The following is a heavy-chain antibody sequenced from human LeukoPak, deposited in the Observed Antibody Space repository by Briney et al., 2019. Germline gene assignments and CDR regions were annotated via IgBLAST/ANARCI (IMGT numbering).Heavy chain of an antibody. Sequence: PSQTLSLTCAVSGGSISSGGYSWSWIRQPPGKGLEWIGYIYHSGSTYHNPSLKSRVTISVDRSKNQFSLELNSVTAADTVVYYCARGYCSSGTCPSFDYWGQGTLVTVSS. CDR1: GGSISSGGYS. J-gene: IGHJ4*02. CDR3: ARGYCSSGTCPSFDY. V-gene: IGHV4-30-2*01. CDR2: IYHSGST. D-gene: IGHD2-15*01.